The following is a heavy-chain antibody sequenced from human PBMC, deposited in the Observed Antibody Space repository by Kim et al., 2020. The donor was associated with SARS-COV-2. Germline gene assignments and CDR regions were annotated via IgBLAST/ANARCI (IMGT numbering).Heavy chain of an antibody. D-gene: IGHD2-21*01. CDR1: GNTFSSFY. J-gene: IGHJ4*02. Sequence: ASVKVSCKASGNTFSSFYIHWVRQAPGQGFEWMGIISPTGDSTIYAQKFQGRVSMTRDTSTSTAYVQLSDLRSEDTAVYYCAASAGYFTGDYWGQGTLVTLPS. CDR2: ISPTGDST. V-gene: IGHV1-46*03. CDR3: AASAGYFTGDY.